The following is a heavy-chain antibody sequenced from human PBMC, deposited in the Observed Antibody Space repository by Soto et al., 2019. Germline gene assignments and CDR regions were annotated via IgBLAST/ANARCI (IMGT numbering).Heavy chain of an antibody. CDR1: GHNFAGYW. CDR3: ARGGVSTRTFDY. D-gene: IGHD3-3*01. J-gene: IGHJ4*02. V-gene: IGHV5-51*01. CDR2: IYPSDSDT. Sequence: GESLKISCKGSGHNFAGYWIAGVRQMPGKGLELMGIIYPSDSDTRYRPSFQGQVTISADKSISSAYLQWSSLRASDTAMYYCARGGVSTRTFDYWGQGTPVTVSS.